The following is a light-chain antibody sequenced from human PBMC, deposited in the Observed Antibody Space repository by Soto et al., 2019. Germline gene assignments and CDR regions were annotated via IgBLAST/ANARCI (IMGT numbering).Light chain of an antibody. V-gene: IGKV1-9*01. J-gene: IGKJ1*01. CDR1: QGISSY. Sequence: DIQLTQSPSFLSASVGDRVTITCRASQGISSYLAWYQQKPGKAPKLLIYAASTLQSWVPSRFSGSGSGTEFTLTLSSLQPEDFATYYCQQLNSYRTFGQGNKVEIK. CDR2: AAS. CDR3: QQLNSYRT.